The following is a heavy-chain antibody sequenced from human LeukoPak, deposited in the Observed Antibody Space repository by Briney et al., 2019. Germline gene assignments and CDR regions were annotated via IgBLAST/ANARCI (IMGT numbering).Heavy chain of an antibody. CDR1: GFTFSDYY. CDR2: ISSSGSTI. V-gene: IGHV3-11*01. D-gene: IGHD2-2*01. CDR3: ARDPRKIVVVPAASWGPWFDP. J-gene: IGHJ5*02. Sequence: GVSLRLSCAASGFTFSDYYMSWIRQSPGKGREWVSYISSSGSTIYYADSVKGRFTISRDNAKNSLYLQMNSLRAEDTAVYYCARDPRKIVVVPAASWGPWFDPWGQGTLVTVSS.